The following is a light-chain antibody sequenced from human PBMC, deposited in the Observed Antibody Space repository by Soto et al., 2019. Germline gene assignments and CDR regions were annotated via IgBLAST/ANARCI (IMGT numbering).Light chain of an antibody. CDR1: SRDVGGYNY. CDR3: SSYAGSNTPDVV. V-gene: IGLV2-8*01. Sequence: QSALTQPPSASGSPGQSVTISCTGTSRDVGGYNYVSWYQQHPGKAPKLMIYEVSKRPSGVPDRFSGSKSGNTASLTVSGLQAEDEADYYCSSYAGSNTPDVVFGGGTKLTVL. J-gene: IGLJ2*01. CDR2: EVS.